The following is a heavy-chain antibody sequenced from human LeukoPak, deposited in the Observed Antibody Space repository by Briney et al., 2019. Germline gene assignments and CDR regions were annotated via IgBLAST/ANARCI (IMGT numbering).Heavy chain of an antibody. Sequence: PGGSLRLSCAASGFTFSSYAMSWVRQAPGKGLEWVSAISGSGGSTYYADSVKGRFTISRDSSKNTLYLQMNSLRAEDTAVYYCAKGLVETHSGYDWEVYYYGMDVWGQGTTVTVSS. CDR3: AKGLVETHSGYDWEVYYYGMDV. J-gene: IGHJ6*02. CDR1: GFTFSSYA. CDR2: ISGSGGST. D-gene: IGHD5-12*01. V-gene: IGHV3-23*01.